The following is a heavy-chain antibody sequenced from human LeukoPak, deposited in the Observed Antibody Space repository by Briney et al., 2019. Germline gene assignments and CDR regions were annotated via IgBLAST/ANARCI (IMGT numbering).Heavy chain of an antibody. Sequence: SETLSLTCTVSGGSITSYHYSWIRQPPGKGLEWIGYIYYSGSTNYNPSLKSRVTISVDTSKNQFSLKLSSVTAADTAVYYCARGLMMAVAGRGEFHYWGQGTLVTVSS. CDR3: ARGLMMAVAGRGEFHY. CDR2: IYYSGST. CDR1: GGSITSYH. J-gene: IGHJ4*02. D-gene: IGHD6-13*01. V-gene: IGHV4-59*01.